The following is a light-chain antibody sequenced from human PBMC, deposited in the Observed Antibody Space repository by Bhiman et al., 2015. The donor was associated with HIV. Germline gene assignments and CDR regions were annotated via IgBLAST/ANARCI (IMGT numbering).Light chain of an antibody. Sequence: QSALTQPASVSGSPGQSITISCIGTNSDIGLYDYVSWYQQHSGRAPKLIIYDVINRPSEVSYRFSGSKSGNTASLTISGLQAEDEADYYCQSYDSSNKGVFGGGTKLTVL. CDR3: QSYDSSNKGV. CDR1: NSDIGLYDY. V-gene: IGLV2-14*03. J-gene: IGLJ3*02. CDR2: DVI.